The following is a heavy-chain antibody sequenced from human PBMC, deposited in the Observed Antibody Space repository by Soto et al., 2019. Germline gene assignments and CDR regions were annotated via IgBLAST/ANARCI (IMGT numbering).Heavy chain of an antibody. CDR3: ARDSHSSSLGVFDY. V-gene: IGHV3-53*02. J-gene: IGHJ4*02. CDR2: IYSGGST. Sequence: EVQLVETGGGLIQPGGSLRLSCAASGFTVSSNYMSWVRQAPGKGLEWVSVIYSGGSTYYADSVKGRFTISRDNSKNTLYLQMNSLRAEDTAVYYCARDSHSSSLGVFDYWGQGTLVTVSS. D-gene: IGHD6-13*01. CDR1: GFTVSSNY.